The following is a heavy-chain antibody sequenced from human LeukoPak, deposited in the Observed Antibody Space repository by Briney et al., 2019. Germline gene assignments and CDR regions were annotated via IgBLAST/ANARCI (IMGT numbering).Heavy chain of an antibody. J-gene: IGHJ4*02. V-gene: IGHV3-48*01. Sequence: GGSLRLSCAASGFTFSSYSMNRVRQAPGKGLEWVSYISSSSSTIYYADSVKGRSTISRDNAKNSLYLQMNSLRAEDTAVYYCARWGYGPDYWGQGTLVTVSS. CDR2: ISSSSSTI. D-gene: IGHD3-16*01. CDR3: ARWGYGPDY. CDR1: GFTFSSYS.